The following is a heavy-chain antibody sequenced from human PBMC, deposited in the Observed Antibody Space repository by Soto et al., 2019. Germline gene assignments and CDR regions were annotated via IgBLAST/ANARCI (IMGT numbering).Heavy chain of an antibody. Sequence: QVQLVQSGAEVKKPGASVKVSCKASGYTFTSYGISWVRQAPGQGLVWMGWISAYNGNTHYAQKLQGRVTMTTDAATSTAYVELRSLSSDDTAVYYCAKYAYYYGSGSPLQFDPWGQGTLVTVSS. CDR2: ISAYNGNT. J-gene: IGHJ5*02. V-gene: IGHV1-18*04. CDR1: GYTFTSYG. CDR3: AKYAYYYGSGSPLQFDP. D-gene: IGHD3-10*01.